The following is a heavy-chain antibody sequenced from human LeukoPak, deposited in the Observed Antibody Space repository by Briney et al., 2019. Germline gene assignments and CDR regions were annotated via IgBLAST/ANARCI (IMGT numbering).Heavy chain of an antibody. Sequence: NPSETLSLTCAVSGGSISSSNWWSWVRQPPGKGLEWIGYIYYSGSTNYNPSLKSRVTISVDTSKNQFSLKLSSVTAADTAVYYCASGSPRWGIAAAGGHAFDIWGQGTMVTVSS. CDR3: ASGSPRWGIAAAGGHAFDI. V-gene: IGHV4-4*02. D-gene: IGHD6-13*01. J-gene: IGHJ3*02. CDR2: IYYSGST. CDR1: GGSISSSNW.